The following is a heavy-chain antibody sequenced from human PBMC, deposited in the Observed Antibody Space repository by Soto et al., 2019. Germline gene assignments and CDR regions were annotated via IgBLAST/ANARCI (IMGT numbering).Heavy chain of an antibody. D-gene: IGHD5-18*01. CDR2: ISSSGGTI. CDR3: ARASSPRDPWLDY. J-gene: IGHJ4*02. Sequence: GGSLRLSCGASGFTFSDDYMSWIRQAPGKGLEWVSYISSSGGTIYYADSVKGRFTISRDNAKNSLFLQMNSLRADDTAVYYCARASSPRDPWLDYWGQGTLVTVSS. V-gene: IGHV3-11*01. CDR1: GFTFSDDY.